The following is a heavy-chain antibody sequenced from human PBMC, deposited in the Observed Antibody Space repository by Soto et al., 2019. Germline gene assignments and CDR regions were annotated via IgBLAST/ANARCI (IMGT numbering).Heavy chain of an antibody. Sequence: GGSLRLSCAASGFTFSSYGMHWVRQAPGKGLEWVAVIWYDGSNKYYADSVKGRFTISRDNSKNTLYLQMNSLRAEDTAVYYCARDYYGGNVEGFGYWGQGTLVTVSS. CDR3: ARDYYGGNVEGFGY. CDR2: IWYDGSNK. CDR1: GFTFSSYG. J-gene: IGHJ4*02. D-gene: IGHD4-17*01. V-gene: IGHV3-33*01.